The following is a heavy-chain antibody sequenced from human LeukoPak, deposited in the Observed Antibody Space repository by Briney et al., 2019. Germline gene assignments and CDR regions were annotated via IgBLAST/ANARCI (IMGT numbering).Heavy chain of an antibody. CDR1: GFTFSSYA. CDR3: AKEMGPATAIHFDY. V-gene: IGHV3-23*01. D-gene: IGHD2-2*02. J-gene: IGHJ4*02. CDR2: ISISGGRT. Sequence: PGGSLRLSCAASGFTFSSYAMSWVRQAPGKGLEWVSVISISGGRTYSADSVEGRFTISRDNSKNTLYLQMNSLRVEDTAVYYCAKEMGPATAIHFDYWGQGTLVTVSS.